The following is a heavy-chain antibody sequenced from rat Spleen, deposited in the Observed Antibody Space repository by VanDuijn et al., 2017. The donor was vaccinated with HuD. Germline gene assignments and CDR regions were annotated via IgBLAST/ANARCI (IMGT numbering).Heavy chain of an antibody. CDR3: ARDRTGPFDY. CDR2: IWTGGST. D-gene: IGHD4-2*01. J-gene: IGHJ2*01. Sequence: QVQLKESGPGLVQPSQTLSLTCTVSGFSLSNYGMVWVRQPPGKGLEWMGVIWTGGSTAYNSLLKSRLRISRDTSKSQVFLKMNSLQSEDTATYYCARDRTGPFDYWGQGVMVTVSS. V-gene: IGHV2-30*01. CDR1: GFSLSNYG.